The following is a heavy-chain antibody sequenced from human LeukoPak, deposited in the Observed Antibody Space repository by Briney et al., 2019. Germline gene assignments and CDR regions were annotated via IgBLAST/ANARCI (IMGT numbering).Heavy chain of an antibody. CDR1: GFTFDDYG. V-gene: IGHV3-20*04. D-gene: IGHD3-16*01. CDR3: ARDGGLYGMDV. Sequence: PGGSLRLSCAASGFTFDDYGMSWVRQAPGKGLEWVSGINWSGGRTGYADPVKGRLTISRDNAKNSLFLQMNSLRGEDTAFYYCARDGGLYGMDVWGQGTTVTVS. CDR2: INWSGGRT. J-gene: IGHJ6*02.